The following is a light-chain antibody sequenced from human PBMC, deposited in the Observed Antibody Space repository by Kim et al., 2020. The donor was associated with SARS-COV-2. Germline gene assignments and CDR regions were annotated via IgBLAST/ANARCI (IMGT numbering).Light chain of an antibody. V-gene: IGKV1-5*03. J-gene: IGKJ2*03. CDR1: QNIAGF. Sequence: ASVGDRLTITCRASQNIAGFLAWYQHKPGKAPKLLVYEASILESGVPSRFSGSGSETEFILTISSLQPDDFATYYCQHYRSYPYSFGQGTKLEI. CDR2: EAS. CDR3: QHYRSYPYS.